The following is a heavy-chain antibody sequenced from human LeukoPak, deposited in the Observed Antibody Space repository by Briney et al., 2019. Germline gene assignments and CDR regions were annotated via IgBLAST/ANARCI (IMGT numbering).Heavy chain of an antibody. CDR1: GFTFGDYY. Sequence: GGSLRLSCAASGFTFGDYYMSWIRQAPGKGLDWVSIISFRGGSTYYADSVKGRFTISRDNSNSTLHLQMDRLRAEDTAVYYCAKSRLGYCSSSSCSGYYFDLWGQGTLVTVSS. CDR2: ISFRGGST. D-gene: IGHD2-2*01. V-gene: IGHV3-23*01. CDR3: AKSRLGYCSSSSCSGYYFDL. J-gene: IGHJ4*02.